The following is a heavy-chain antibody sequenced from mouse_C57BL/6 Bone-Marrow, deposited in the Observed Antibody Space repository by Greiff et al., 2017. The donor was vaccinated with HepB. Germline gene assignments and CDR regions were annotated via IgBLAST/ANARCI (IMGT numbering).Heavy chain of an antibody. Sequence: QVQLQQPGAELLKPGASVKLSCKASGYTFTSYWMQWVKQRPGQGLEWIGEIDPSDSYTNYNQKFKGKATLTVDTSSSTAYMQLSSLTSEDSAVYYCATGSGYRGFAYWGQGTLVTVSA. CDR1: GYTFTSYW. CDR2: IDPSDSYT. CDR3: ATGSGYRGFAY. J-gene: IGHJ3*01. V-gene: IGHV1-50*01. D-gene: IGHD3-2*02.